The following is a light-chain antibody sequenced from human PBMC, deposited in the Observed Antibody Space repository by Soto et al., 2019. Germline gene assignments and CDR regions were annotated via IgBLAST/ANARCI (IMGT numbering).Light chain of an antibody. CDR1: QSLLYNNGNY. J-gene: IGKJ4*01. CDR2: WSS. V-gene: IGKV4-1*01. Sequence: DIVMTQSPDSMAVSLGERATINCKSSQSLLYNNGNYLAWYQQRAGQPPKLLIYWSSTRESGVPDRFSGSGSGTDFTLTISSLQAEDVAVYFCQQYFSIPFTFGGGTKVDIK. CDR3: QQYFSIPFT.